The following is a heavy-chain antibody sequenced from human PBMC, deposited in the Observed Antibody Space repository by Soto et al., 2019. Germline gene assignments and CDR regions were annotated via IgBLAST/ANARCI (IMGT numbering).Heavy chain of an antibody. V-gene: IGHV3-23*01. D-gene: IGHD1-1*01. CDR2: ISVSGRST. J-gene: IGHJ2*01. CDR1: GFTFSDCA. Sequence: EVQLLESGGGLVQPGGSLRLSCAASGFTFSDCAVSWVRQAPGKGLEWVSGISVSGRSTYYADSVKGRFTISRDNSKNPLYLQLNSLRGEDTAVYYCAKGQPNWKQLQFFDLWGRGTLVTVSS. CDR3: AKGQPNWKQLQFFDL.